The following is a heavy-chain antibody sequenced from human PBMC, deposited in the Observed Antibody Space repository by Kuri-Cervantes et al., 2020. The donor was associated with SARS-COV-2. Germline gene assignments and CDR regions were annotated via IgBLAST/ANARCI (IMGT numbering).Heavy chain of an antibody. V-gene: IGHV3-21*01. J-gene: IGHJ4*02. D-gene: IGHD5-12*01. CDR3: ARGISYSGYDLDY. CDR2: ISSSSSYI. Sequence: GGSLRLSCAASGFTFSSYGMSWVRQAPGKGLEWVSSISSSSSYIYYADSVKGRFTISRDNAKNSLYLQMNSLRAEDTAVYYCARGISYSGYDLDYWGQGTLVTVSS. CDR1: GFTFSSYG.